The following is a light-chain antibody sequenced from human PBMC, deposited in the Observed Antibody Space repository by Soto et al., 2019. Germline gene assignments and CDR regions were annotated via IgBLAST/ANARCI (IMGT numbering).Light chain of an antibody. CDR3: AAWDDSLSGLV. CDR1: SSNIGSNF. Sequence: QSVLTQPPSASETPGQRVTISCFGSSSNIGSNFVYWYHHLPGTATKLLIYRNNQRPSGVPDRFSGSKSGTSVSLAISGLRSEDEADYYCAAWDDSLSGLVFGGGTKLTVL. J-gene: IGLJ2*01. V-gene: IGLV1-47*01. CDR2: RNN.